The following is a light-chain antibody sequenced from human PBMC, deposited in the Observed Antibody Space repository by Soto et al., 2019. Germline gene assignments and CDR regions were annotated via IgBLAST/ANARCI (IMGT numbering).Light chain of an antibody. Sequence: EIVLTQSPATLSLSPGERATLSCRASQSVSSYLAWYQQKPGQAPRLLIYDASNRATGIPARFSGSGSGTDFTLTISSLEXXXXXXYYCQQRSNWPPITFGQGTRLEIK. CDR3: QQRSNWPPIT. V-gene: IGKV3-11*01. CDR2: DAS. CDR1: QSVSSY. J-gene: IGKJ5*01.